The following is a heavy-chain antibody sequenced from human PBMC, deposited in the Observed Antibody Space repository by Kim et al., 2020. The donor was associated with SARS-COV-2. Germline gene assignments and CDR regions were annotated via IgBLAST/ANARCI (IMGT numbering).Heavy chain of an antibody. CDR3: VKDETCSTTSCLRPNYFYFGMNA. Sequence: GGSLRLSCAASGFVFTNYPMSWVRQAPGEGLEWVSSISGSGDDTYYADSVRGRFTISRDNSKNTLYLQMNSLRAEDTALYYCVKDETCSTTSCLRPNYFYFGMNAWGQGTTVTVAS. V-gene: IGHV3-23*01. D-gene: IGHD2-2*01. CDR2: ISGSGDDT. J-gene: IGHJ6*02. CDR1: GFVFTNYP.